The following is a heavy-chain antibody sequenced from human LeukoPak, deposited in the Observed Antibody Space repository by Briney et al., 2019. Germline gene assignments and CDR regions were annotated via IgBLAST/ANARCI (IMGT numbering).Heavy chain of an antibody. Sequence: SETLSLTCTVSGVSISSGSYYWSWIRQPAGKGLEWIGRIYTSGSTNYNPSLKSRVTISVDTSKNQFSLKLSSVTAADTAVYYCARDSYSSGWYFDYWGQGTLVTVSS. CDR2: IYTSGST. D-gene: IGHD6-19*01. CDR1: GVSISSGSYY. J-gene: IGHJ4*02. CDR3: ARDSYSSGWYFDY. V-gene: IGHV4-61*02.